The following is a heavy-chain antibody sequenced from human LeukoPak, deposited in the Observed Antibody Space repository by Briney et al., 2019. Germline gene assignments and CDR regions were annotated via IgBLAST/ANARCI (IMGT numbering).Heavy chain of an antibody. J-gene: IGHJ4*02. D-gene: IGHD1-26*01. CDR3: ARGSYSGYYFDY. V-gene: IGHV4-34*01. CDR2: VNYSGSS. Sequence: SVTLSFTCAVYGGSFSGYYWIWIRWPPATGLQWIGEVNYSGSSNYSPSLKSRVTISVDMSKNQFSLKLSSVTAADTAVYHCARGSYSGYYFDYWGQGTLVTVSS. CDR1: GGSFSGYY.